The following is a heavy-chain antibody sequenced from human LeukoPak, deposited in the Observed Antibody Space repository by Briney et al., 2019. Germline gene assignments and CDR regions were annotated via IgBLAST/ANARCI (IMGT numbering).Heavy chain of an antibody. CDR2: ISNSGGDT. J-gene: IGHJ4*02. D-gene: IGHD3-10*01. CDR1: GFTFSSYA. V-gene: IGHV3-23*01. Sequence: GGSLRLSCAASGFTFSSYAMNWVRQAPGKGLEWVSLISNSGGDTYYAHSVKGRFTISRDNSKDTLYLQMNSLRAEDTAVYYCAKDHYYGSGSYDDYFDYWGQGTLVTVSS. CDR3: AKDHYYGSGSYDDYFDY.